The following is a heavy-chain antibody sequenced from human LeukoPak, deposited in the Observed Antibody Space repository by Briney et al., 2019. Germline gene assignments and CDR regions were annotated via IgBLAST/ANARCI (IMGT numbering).Heavy chain of an antibody. D-gene: IGHD4-17*01. V-gene: IGHV4-59*11. J-gene: IGHJ4*02. CDR2: IHSNGNN. CDR1: GGSFSGHS. CDR3: AKGVTTFDS. Sequence: SETLSLTCAVYGGSFSGHSWSWIRQPPGKGLEWIGYIHSNGNNNYNPSLKSRVTVSVDTSKNQFSLKLTSVTAADTAVYFCAKGVTTFDSWGQGTLVTVSS.